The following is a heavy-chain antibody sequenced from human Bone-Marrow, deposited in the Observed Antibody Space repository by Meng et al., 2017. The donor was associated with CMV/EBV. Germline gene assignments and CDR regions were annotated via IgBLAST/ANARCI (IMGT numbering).Heavy chain of an antibody. D-gene: IGHD2-2*01. CDR1: GGTFSSYA. V-gene: IGHV1-69*05. J-gene: IGHJ5*02. Sequence: SVKVSCKASGGTFSSYAISWVRQAPGQGLEWMGGIIPIFGTANYAQKFQGRVTMTTDESTSTAYMELSSLRSEDTAVYYCARDRYCSSTSCLGPGFDPWGQGTLVTVSS. CDR2: IIPIFGTA. CDR3: ARDRYCSSTSCLGPGFDP.